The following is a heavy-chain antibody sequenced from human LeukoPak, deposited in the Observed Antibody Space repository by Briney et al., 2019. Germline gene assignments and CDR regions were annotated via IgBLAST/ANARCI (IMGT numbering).Heavy chain of an antibody. CDR3: AKDRYCTSATCQGFDV. J-gene: IGHJ3*01. CDR1: GFAFSIYG. Sequence: GSLRLSCATSGFAFSIYGMNWVRQAPGKGLEWVAIIWNDGSDQYYSDSVKGRFSISRDNSKNTLYLQMNSLRAEDTAVYYCAKDRYCTSATCQGFDVWGQGTMVSVSS. D-gene: IGHD2-2*01. V-gene: IGHV3-33*03. CDR2: IWNDGSDQ.